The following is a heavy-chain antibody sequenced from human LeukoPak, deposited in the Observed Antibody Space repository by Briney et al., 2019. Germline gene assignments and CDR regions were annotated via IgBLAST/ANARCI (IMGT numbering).Heavy chain of an antibody. V-gene: IGHV3-30*18. D-gene: IGHD6-19*01. CDR2: ISYDGNSK. CDR1: GIAFSNSI. CDR3: AKDLYGSGWYNYFDP. J-gene: IGHJ5*02. Sequence: GRSLRLSCAASGIAFSNSIMHWVRQAPGKGLEWVAMISYDGNSKQYADLVKGRFTISRDNSKNTLYLQMNSLRTEDTAVYHCAKDLYGSGWYNYFDPWGQGALVTVSS.